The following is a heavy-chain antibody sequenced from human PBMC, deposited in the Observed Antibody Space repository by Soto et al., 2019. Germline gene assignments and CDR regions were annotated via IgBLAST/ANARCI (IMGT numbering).Heavy chain of an antibody. J-gene: IGHJ6*04. D-gene: IGHD5-18*01. CDR3: ARDRGRRYSYGYAVYV. CDR2: ISSSGSTI. V-gene: IGHV3-11*01. CDR1: GFTFSDYS. Sequence: QVQLVESGGGLVQPGGSLRLSCAASGFTFSDYSMSWIRQAPGKGLEWVSYISSSGSTIYYADSVKGRFTISRDNAQTSRYLQMNCLSAEDTAVYYCARDRGRRYSYGYAVYVWGKGTTVTVSS.